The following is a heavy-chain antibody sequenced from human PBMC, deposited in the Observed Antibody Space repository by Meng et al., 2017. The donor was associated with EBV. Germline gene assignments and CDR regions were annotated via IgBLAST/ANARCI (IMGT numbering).Heavy chain of an antibody. Sequence: QLQLQESGPGLVKPSETLSLTCTVSGGSISSSSYYWGWIRQPPGKGLEWIGSIYYSGSTYYNPSLKSRVTISVDTSKNQFSLKLSSVTAADTAVYYCARSSPVRFGELSNWEQGTLVTVAS. D-gene: IGHD3-10*01. CDR2: IYYSGST. V-gene: IGHV4-39*07. CDR3: ARSSPVRFGELSN. J-gene: IGHJ4*02. CDR1: GGSISSSSYY.